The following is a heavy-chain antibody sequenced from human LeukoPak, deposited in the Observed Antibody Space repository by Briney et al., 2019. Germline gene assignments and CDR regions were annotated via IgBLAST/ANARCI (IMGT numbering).Heavy chain of an antibody. V-gene: IGHV3-23*01. CDR2: ISSGGDTT. J-gene: IGHJ4*02. Sequence: GGSLRLSCATSGFTFSSYAMTWVRQAPGKGLEWVSSISSGGDTTYYADSVKGRFTVSRDNSTNMLYLQMKSLRVEDTAVYYCVTQTYSGSNKYYFDYWSQGTLVTVSS. D-gene: IGHD1-26*01. CDR3: VTQTYSGSNKYYFDY. CDR1: GFTFSSYA.